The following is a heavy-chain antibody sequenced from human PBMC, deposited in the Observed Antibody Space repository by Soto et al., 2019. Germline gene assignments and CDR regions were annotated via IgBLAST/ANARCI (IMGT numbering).Heavy chain of an antibody. V-gene: IGHV3-23*01. CDR2: ISGSGGST. J-gene: IGHJ5*02. D-gene: IGHD2-2*02. CDR1: GFTFSSYA. CDR3: AKDDCSSTSCYTTTNWFDP. Sequence: GGSLRLSCAASGFTFSSYAMSWVRQAPGKGLEWVSAISGSGGSTYYADSVKGRFTISRDNSKNTLYLQMNSLRAEDTAVYYCAKDDCSSTSCYTTTNWFDPWGQGPLVTVSS.